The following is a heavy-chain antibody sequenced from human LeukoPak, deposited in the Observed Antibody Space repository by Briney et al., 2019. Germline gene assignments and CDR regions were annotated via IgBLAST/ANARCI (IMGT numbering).Heavy chain of an antibody. Sequence: ASVKVSCKASGYTFTGYYMHWVRQAPGQGLEWMGWINPNSGGTNYAQKFQGRVTMTRDTSISTAYMELSRLRSDDTAVYYCARGGYYYDSSGYALWDYWGQGTLVTVSS. D-gene: IGHD3-22*01. CDR2: INPNSGGT. V-gene: IGHV1-2*02. CDR1: GYTFTGYY. CDR3: ARGGYYYDSSGYALWDY. J-gene: IGHJ4*02.